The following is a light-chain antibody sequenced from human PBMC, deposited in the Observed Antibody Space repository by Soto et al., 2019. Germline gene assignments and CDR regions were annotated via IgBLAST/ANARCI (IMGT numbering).Light chain of an antibody. CDR2: SAS. J-gene: IGKJ3*01. V-gene: IGKV1-39*01. CDR1: RSISDY. Sequence: DLQMTQSPSSLSASVGDSVTITCRASRSISDYVNWYQQKPGKAPKLLIYSASKLQSGVPSTFSGSGSGTEFTLTISSLQPEDFATYYCQQSHNYVTFGPGTKEDFK. CDR3: QQSHNYVT.